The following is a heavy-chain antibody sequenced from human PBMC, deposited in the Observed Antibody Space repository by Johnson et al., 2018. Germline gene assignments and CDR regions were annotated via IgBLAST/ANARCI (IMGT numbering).Heavy chain of an antibody. V-gene: IGHV3-49*03. D-gene: IGHD4-17*01. Sequence: EVQLLESGGGVVQPGRSLRLSCTASGFTFSDYALSWYRQAPGKGLEWVGFIRPKVYGGTTEYAASVEARFIIPRDDSKNIALLEMNSLKTEATALYYCTRDDYVGKNDAFDIGGQGTMVTVSS. J-gene: IGHJ3*02. CDR3: TRDDYVGKNDAFDI. CDR2: IRPKVYGGTT. CDR1: GFTFSDYA.